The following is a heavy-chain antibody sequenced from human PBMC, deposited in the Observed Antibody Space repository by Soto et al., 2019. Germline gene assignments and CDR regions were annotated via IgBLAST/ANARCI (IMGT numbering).Heavy chain of an antibody. D-gene: IGHD3-10*01. CDR3: AAPRDEYGSGVSWFTYGMDI. Sequence: VGSLRLSCLSSVFTFSDFAMTCVRHVPGRCLEWVASLDGAGGSTYYVESVRGRFSISRDNSQNTLFLQMKRLTVDDTAIYYCAAPRDEYGSGVSWFTYGMDIWGQGTTVTVSS. V-gene: IGHV3-23*01. CDR1: VFTFSDFA. CDR2: LDGAGGST. J-gene: IGHJ6*02.